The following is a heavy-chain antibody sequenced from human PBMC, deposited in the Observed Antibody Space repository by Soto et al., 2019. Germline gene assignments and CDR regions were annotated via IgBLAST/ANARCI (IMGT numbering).Heavy chain of an antibody. CDR3: ATPFVANGYDH. Sequence: ASVKVSCKVSGYSLSKISMYWVRQTPGKGLEWMGGFDPEDGETTYAQKLQGRVTMTEDTSTDTAYTELRSLTSEDTALYFCATPFVANGYDHWGQGTLVTSPQ. CDR2: FDPEDGET. J-gene: IGHJ4*02. V-gene: IGHV1-24*01. D-gene: IGHD2-21*01. CDR1: GYSLSKIS.